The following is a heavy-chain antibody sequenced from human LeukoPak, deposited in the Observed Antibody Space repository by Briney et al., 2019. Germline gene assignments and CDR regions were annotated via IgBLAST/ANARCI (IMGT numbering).Heavy chain of an antibody. Sequence: SETLSLTCVVSGGSISSGGYSWSWIRQPPGKGLEWIGYIYQSGSTYNNPSLKSQVSMSVDRSKNQFSLKLSSVTATDTAVYYCARVHLVSDSSGNWFDPWGQGTLVTVSS. J-gene: IGHJ5*02. V-gene: IGHV4-30-2*01. D-gene: IGHD3-22*01. CDR3: ARVHLVSDSSGNWFDP. CDR2: IYQSGST. CDR1: GGSISSGGYS.